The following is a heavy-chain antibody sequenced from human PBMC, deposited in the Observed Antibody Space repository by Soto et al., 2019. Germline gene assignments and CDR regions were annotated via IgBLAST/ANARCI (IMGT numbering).Heavy chain of an antibody. CDR2: IIPISGTA. CDR3: ARSQGSSTSLEIXYYYYYGMDV. J-gene: IGHJ6*02. D-gene: IGHD2-2*01. V-gene: IGHV1-69*01. Sequence: QVQLVQSGAEVKKPGSSVKVSCKASGGTFSSYAISWVRQAPGQGLEWMGGIIPISGTANYAXKXQGRVXXXXXXXXXXXXXXXXXXXXXXXXXXYCARSQGSSTSLEIXYYYYYGMDVWGQGTTXTXSX. CDR1: GGTFSSYA.